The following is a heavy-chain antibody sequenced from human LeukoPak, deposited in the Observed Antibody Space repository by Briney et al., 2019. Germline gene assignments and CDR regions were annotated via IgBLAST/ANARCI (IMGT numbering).Heavy chain of an antibody. CDR3: ARDKWTHGGGGSGWFDP. J-gene: IGHJ5*02. CDR2: IYYSGST. CDR1: GGSISSGGYY. Sequence: PSETLSLTCTVSGGSISSGGYYWSWIRQPPGKGLEWIGYIYYSGSTNYNPSLKSRVTISVDTSKNQFSLKLSSVTAADTAVYYCARDKWTHGGGGSGWFDPWGQGTLVTVSS. V-gene: IGHV4-61*08. D-gene: IGHD3-16*01.